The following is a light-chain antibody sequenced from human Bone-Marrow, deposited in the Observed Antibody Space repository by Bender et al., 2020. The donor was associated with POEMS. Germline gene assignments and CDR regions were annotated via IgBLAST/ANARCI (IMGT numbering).Light chain of an antibody. CDR2: DVT. CDR3: SSFTTRGTLI. Sequence: QSALTQPASVSGSPGQSITISCTGTSRDVGAYNYVSWYQQHPDKAPKLMIFDVTSRPSGVSSRFSGSKSGNTASLTISGLQAEDEADYYCSSFTTRGTLIFGGGTKLTVL. CDR1: SRDVGAYNY. V-gene: IGLV2-14*03. J-gene: IGLJ2*01.